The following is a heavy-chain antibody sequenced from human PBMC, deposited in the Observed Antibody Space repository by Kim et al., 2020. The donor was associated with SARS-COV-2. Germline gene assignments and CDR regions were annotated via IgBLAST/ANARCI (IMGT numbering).Heavy chain of an antibody. V-gene: IGHV4-34*01. Sequence: TPSLKSRVTISVDTSKNQFSLKLSSVTAADTAAYYCARVNEVVPAAIFDYWGQGTLVTVSS. CDR3: ARVNEVVPAAIFDY. D-gene: IGHD2-2*01. J-gene: IGHJ4*02.